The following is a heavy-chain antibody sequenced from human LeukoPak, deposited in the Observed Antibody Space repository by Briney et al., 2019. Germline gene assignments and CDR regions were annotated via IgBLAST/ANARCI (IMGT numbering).Heavy chain of an antibody. J-gene: IGHJ4*02. CDR1: GFTFSNAW. CDR2: IKSKTDGGTT. Sequence: PGGSLRLSCAASGFTFSNAWMSWVRQAPGKGLEWVGRIKSKTDGGTTDYAAPVKGRFTISRDDSENMLYLQMNSLKTEDTAVYYCTAEWELQGFDYWGQGTLVTVSS. D-gene: IGHD1-26*01. V-gene: IGHV3-15*01. CDR3: TAEWELQGFDY.